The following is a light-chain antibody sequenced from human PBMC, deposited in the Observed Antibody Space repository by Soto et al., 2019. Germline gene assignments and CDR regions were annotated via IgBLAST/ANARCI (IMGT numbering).Light chain of an antibody. Sequence: QSALTQPRSVSGSPGQSVTISCTGTSSDVGGYNYVSWYQQHPGKAPKLMINDVSKRPSGVPDRFSGSKSGNTASLTISGLQAEDEADYYCCAYAGTYTFYVFGTGTQLTVL. CDR2: DVS. V-gene: IGLV2-11*01. CDR3: CAYAGTYTFYV. CDR1: SSDVGGYNY. J-gene: IGLJ1*01.